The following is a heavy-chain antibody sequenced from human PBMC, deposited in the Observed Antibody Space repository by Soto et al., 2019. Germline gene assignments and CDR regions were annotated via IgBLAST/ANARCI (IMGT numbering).Heavy chain of an antibody. Sequence: PSETLSLTCTVSVGSISSGGYYLSWIRQHAGKGLEWIGYIYYSWSTYYSPSRKSRVTISLDTSKNQFSLKLSSVTAADTAVYYCARYPLGGITMVGGPPPPLDPWGQGTLVTVSS. CDR1: VGSISSGGYY. D-gene: IGHD3-10*01. V-gene: IGHV4-31*03. CDR3: ARYPLGGITMVGGPPPPLDP. CDR2: IYYSWST. J-gene: IGHJ5*02.